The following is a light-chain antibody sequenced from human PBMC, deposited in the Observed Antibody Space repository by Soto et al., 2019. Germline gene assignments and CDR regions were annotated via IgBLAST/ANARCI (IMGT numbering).Light chain of an antibody. V-gene: IGLV2-14*01. Sequence: QSAMTQPASVSGSTGQSITISCTGTSSDVGGYNYVSWYQKYPGKAPKLMIFDVSNRPSGVSDRFSGSKSGDTASLTISGLQAEDEADYYCSSYTGSGTDVFGTGT. CDR2: DVS. J-gene: IGLJ1*01. CDR3: SSYTGSGTDV. CDR1: SSDVGGYNY.